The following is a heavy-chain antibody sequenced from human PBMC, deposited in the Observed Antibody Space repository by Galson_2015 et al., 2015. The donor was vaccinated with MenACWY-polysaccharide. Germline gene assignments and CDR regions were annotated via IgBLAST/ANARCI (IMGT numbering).Heavy chain of an antibody. CDR1: GSRFSNSG. J-gene: IGHJ3*02. CDR3: ARAGSSIVFHAYDI. V-gene: IGHV3-33*01. CDR2: IQDDGSNK. D-gene: IGHD3-3*02. Sequence: SLRLSCAASGSRFSNSGMHWVRQAPGKGLEWVAVIQDDGSNKVYADSVKGRFTISRDNSKNTVFLEMNTLGVEDTAVYYCARAGSSIVFHAYDIWGHGTMVTVSS.